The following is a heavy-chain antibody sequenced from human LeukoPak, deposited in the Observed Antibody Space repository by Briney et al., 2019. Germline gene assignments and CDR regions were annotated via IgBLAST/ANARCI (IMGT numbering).Heavy chain of an antibody. CDR2: IYYSGST. Sequence: SETLSLTCTVSGGSISSYYWSRIRQPPGKGLEWIGYIYYSGSTNYNPSLKSRVTISVDTSKNQFSLKLSSVTAADTAVYYCARLRAYCGGDCYYAFDYWGQGTLVTVSS. V-gene: IGHV4-59*08. D-gene: IGHD2-21*02. CDR3: ARLRAYCGGDCYYAFDY. CDR1: GGSISSYY. J-gene: IGHJ4*02.